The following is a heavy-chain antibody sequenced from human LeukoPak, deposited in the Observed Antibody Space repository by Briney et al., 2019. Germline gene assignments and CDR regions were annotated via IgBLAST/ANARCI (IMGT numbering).Heavy chain of an antibody. CDR3: AREGPAVAGNSYFDY. V-gene: IGHV1-46*01. Sequence: ASVTVSCKASGYTFTSYYMHWVRQASGQGLEWMGIINPSGGSTSYAQKFQGRVTMTRDTSTSTVYMELSSLRSEDTAVYYCAREGPAVAGNSYFDYWGQGTLVTVSS. J-gene: IGHJ4*02. D-gene: IGHD6-19*01. CDR2: INPSGGST. CDR1: GYTFTSYY.